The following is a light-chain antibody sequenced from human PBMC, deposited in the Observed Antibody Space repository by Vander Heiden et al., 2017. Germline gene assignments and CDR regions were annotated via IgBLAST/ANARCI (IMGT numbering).Light chain of an antibody. CDR2: GAS. CDR1: QSVRGN. J-gene: IGKJ1*01. Sequence: EIVMTQSPATLSVSPGETATLSCRASQSVRGNLAWYQQKPGQAPRLLIYGASARASGIPTRFSGSGSGTEFTLTISSLQSEDFAIYYCQQHNNWPRTFGQGTTVDLK. CDR3: QQHNNWPRT. V-gene: IGKV3-15*01.